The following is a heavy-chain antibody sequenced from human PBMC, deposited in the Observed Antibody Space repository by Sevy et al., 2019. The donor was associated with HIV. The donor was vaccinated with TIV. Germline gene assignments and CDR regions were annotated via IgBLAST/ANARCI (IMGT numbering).Heavy chain of an antibody. CDR3: AAVGGFFGDFDY. J-gene: IGHJ4*02. CDR2: IVVGSGNT. D-gene: IGHD2-15*01. Sequence: ASVKVSCKASGLTFTSSAVHWVRQARGQRLEWIGWIVVGSGNTNYAQKFQERVTITRDMSTSTAYMELSSLRSEDTAVYYCAAVGGFFGDFDYWGQGTLVTVSS. V-gene: IGHV1-58*01. CDR1: GLTFTSSA.